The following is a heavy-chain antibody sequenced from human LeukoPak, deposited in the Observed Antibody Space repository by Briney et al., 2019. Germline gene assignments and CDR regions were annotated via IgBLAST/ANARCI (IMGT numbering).Heavy chain of an antibody. CDR3: VRYSSDVPVTTTGTFDP. CDR2: ISSTSNYK. CDR1: VFTFSTYS. V-gene: IGHV3-21*01. D-gene: IGHD4-17*01. Sequence: GGSLRLSCAASVFTFSTYSMNWVRQAPGKGLEWVSCISSTSNYKYYADSVKGRFTISRDNAKKSLYLEMNSLRVDDTAVYYCVRYSSDVPVTTTGTFDPWGQGILVTVSS. J-gene: IGHJ5*02.